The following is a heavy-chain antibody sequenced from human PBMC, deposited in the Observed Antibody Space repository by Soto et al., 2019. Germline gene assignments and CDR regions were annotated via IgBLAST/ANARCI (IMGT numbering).Heavy chain of an antibody. Sequence: ASVKVSCKASGYTFTSYYMHWVRQAPGQGLEWMGIINPSGGSTSYAQKFQGRVTMTRDTSTSTVYMELSSLRSEDTAVYYCARDHHYGSGSPRYYYYYGMDVWGQGPTVTVSS. D-gene: IGHD3-10*01. CDR2: INPSGGST. J-gene: IGHJ6*02. CDR1: GYTFTSYY. V-gene: IGHV1-46*01. CDR3: ARDHHYGSGSPRYYYYYGMDV.